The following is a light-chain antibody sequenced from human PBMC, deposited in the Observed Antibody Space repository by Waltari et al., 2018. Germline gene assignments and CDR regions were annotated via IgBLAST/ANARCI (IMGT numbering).Light chain of an antibody. J-gene: IGKJ4*01. V-gene: IGKV3-20*01. CDR3: QQYEGSVVT. Sequence: EIVLTHSPGTLSVSPGERVHLSCRASQTITGSWLTWYHQKPGQAPRLLIYGASNRTPGIPDRFSGSGSETDFTLTISRLEPEDSAVYYCQQYEGSVVTFGGGTKVEIK. CDR1: QTITGSW. CDR2: GAS.